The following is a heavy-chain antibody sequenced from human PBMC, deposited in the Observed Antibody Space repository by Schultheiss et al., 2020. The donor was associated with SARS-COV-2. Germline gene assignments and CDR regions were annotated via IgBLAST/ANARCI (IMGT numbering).Heavy chain of an antibody. J-gene: IGHJ3*02. CDR2: INENGRER. V-gene: IGHV3-7*01. Sequence: GEPLKISCAASGFTFSGSAMHWVRQASGKGLEWVANINENGRERSYLDSVRGRFTISRDNAKNSLYLQMNDLRAEDTAVYYCARDDIWGQGAMVTVSS. CDR3: ARDDI. CDR1: GFTFSGSA.